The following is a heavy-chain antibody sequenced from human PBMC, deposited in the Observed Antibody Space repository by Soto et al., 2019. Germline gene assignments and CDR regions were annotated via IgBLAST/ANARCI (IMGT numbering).Heavy chain of an antibody. CDR1: GYTFTNFG. CDR3: ARGGTAIDY. D-gene: IGHD2-21*02. V-gene: IGHV1-18*01. J-gene: IGHJ4*02. CDR2: ISAYNGNT. Sequence: QVQLVQAGAEVKKPGASVKVSCKASGYTFTNFGISWVRQAPGQGLEWMGWISAYNGNTNYAQKFQGRVTMPTDTSTTAAYMEVRSLRFDDTAVYYSARGGTAIDYWGQGTLVTVSS.